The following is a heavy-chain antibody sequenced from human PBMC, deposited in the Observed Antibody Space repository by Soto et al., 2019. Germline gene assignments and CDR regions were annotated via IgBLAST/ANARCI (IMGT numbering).Heavy chain of an antibody. Sequence: QVQLVQSGAEVKRSGASVKVSCKASGYTFTTYDIHWVRQAAGQGLEWMGWMNPNSGNTARARKFLGRDTMTRDTYISTAYMEVSRVTSEEAADYYCARGRGNTYDHTGMDVWGQGTTGTVSS. CDR1: GYTFTTYD. CDR3: ARGRGNTYDHTGMDV. D-gene: IGHD5-18*01. CDR2: MNPNSGNT. V-gene: IGHV1-8*01. J-gene: IGHJ6*02.